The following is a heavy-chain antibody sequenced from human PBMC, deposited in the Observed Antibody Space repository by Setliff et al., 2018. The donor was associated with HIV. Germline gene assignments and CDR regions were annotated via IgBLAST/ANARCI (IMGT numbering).Heavy chain of an antibody. CDR1: GGSISSHY. CDR2: ISYSGSP. V-gene: IGHV4-59*11. Sequence: PSETLSLTCTVSGGSISSHYWSWIRQPPGKGLEWIGFISYSGSPNSNPSLKSRVTISVDTSKNQFSLKLSSVTAADTAVYYCARGFLSIFGVVNYFDYWGQGTLVTVSS. CDR3: ARGFLSIFGVVNYFDY. J-gene: IGHJ4*02. D-gene: IGHD3-3*01.